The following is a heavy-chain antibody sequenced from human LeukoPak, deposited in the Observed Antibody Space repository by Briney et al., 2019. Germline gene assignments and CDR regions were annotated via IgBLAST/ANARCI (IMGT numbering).Heavy chain of an antibody. D-gene: IGHD5-24*01. J-gene: IGHJ5*02. CDR3: ARDGYKFDP. CDR2: INPSGGST. Sequence: ASVKVSCKASGYTFTSYYMHWVRQAPGQGLEWMGIINPSGGSTSYAQKLQGRVTMTTDTSTSTAYMELRSLRSDDTAVYYCARDGYKFDPWGQGTLVTVSS. CDR1: GYTFTSYY. V-gene: IGHV1-46*01.